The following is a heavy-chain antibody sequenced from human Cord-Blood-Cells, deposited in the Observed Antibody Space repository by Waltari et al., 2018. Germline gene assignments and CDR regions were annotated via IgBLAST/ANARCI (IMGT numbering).Heavy chain of an antibody. CDR1: GFTFSSYS. D-gene: IGHD6-6*01. J-gene: IGHJ4*02. CDR2: IRSSSSYI. V-gene: IGHV3-21*01. CDR3: ARDRSSFDY. Sequence: EVQLVESGGGLVKPGGSLRLSCAASGFTFSSYSMNWVRQAPGKGLEWVSSIRSSSSYIYYADSVKGRFTISRDNAKNSLYLQMNSLRAEDTAVYYCARDRSSFDYWGQGTLVTVSS.